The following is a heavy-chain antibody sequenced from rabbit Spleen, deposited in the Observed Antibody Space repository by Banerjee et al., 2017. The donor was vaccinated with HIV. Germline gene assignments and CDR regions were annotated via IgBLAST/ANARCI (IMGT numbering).Heavy chain of an antibody. D-gene: IGHD1-1*01. CDR3: ARDTSSSFSSYGMDL. V-gene: IGHV1S40*01. J-gene: IGHJ6*01. Sequence: QSLEESGGGLVKPGASLTLTCTASGVSFSDRDVMCWVRQAPGKGLQWIACINAVTGKAVYATWAKGRFTCSKTSSTTVTLQMASLTVADTATYFCARDTSSSFSSYGMDLWGQGTLVTVS. CDR1: GVSFSDRDV. CDR2: INAVTGKA.